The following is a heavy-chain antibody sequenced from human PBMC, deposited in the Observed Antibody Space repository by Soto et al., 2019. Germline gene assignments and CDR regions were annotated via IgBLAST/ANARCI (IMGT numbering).Heavy chain of an antibody. CDR2: IWYDGSNK. V-gene: IGHV3-33*01. CDR1: GITFSSYG. Sequence: ESGGGVVQPGRSLRLSCAASGITFSSYGMQWVRQAPGKGLEWVAVIWYDGSNKYYADSVKGRFTISRDNSKNTLYLQMNSLRAEDTAVYYCARDRLNSFFDYWGQGTLVTVSS. CDR3: ARDRLNSFFDY. J-gene: IGHJ4*02. D-gene: IGHD2-15*01.